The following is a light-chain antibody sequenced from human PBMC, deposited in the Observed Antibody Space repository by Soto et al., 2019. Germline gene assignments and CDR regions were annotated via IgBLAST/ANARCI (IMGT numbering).Light chain of an antibody. Sequence: DIVLTPFPDFLAVSLGASSTIICKSSQSILHRTDNKSSLAWYQQRAGQPPKLLLFWASTRQSGVPDRFSGSGSRTEFTLTINSVQAEDFPTYYCQQYNSCPITFGQGTRLEIK. CDR1: QSILHRTDNKSS. CDR3: QQYNSCPIT. CDR2: WAS. V-gene: IGKV4-1*01. J-gene: IGKJ5*01.